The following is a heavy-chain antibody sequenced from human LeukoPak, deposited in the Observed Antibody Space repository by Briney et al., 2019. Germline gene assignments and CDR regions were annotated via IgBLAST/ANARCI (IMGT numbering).Heavy chain of an antibody. D-gene: IGHD3-10*01. CDR1: GFSFSTTT. J-gene: IGHJ4*02. V-gene: IGHV3-64*02. CDR2: ISSDGVNT. Sequence: PGGSLRLSCAASGFSFSTTTMPWVSQAPGKGLEYVSAISSDGVNTYYADSVKGRFTISRDNSKNTMYLQMGSLRGEDMALYFCARDEFGDYIFYYWGQGTQVTVSS. CDR3: ARDEFGDYIFYY.